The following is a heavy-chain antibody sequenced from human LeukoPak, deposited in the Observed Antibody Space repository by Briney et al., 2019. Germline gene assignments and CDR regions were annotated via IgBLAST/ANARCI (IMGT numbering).Heavy chain of an antibody. J-gene: IGHJ4*02. CDR3: ARFVVVPAATAHFDY. Sequence: SETLSLTCTVSGGSISSYYWSWIRQPAGKGLEWIGRIYTSGSTNYNPSLKSRVTMSVDTSKNQFSLKLSSVTAADTAVYYCARFVVVPAATAHFDYWGQGTLVTVSS. CDR1: GGSISSYY. D-gene: IGHD2-2*01. V-gene: IGHV4-4*07. CDR2: IYTSGST.